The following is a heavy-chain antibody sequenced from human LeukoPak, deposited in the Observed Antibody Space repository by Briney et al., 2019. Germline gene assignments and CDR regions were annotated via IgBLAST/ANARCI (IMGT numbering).Heavy chain of an antibody. CDR3: ARDCSSTSCYWTFDY. CDR2: IKQDGSEK. D-gene: IGHD2-2*01. CDR1: GFTFSSYW. J-gene: IGHJ4*02. Sequence: GRSLRLSCAASGFTFSSYWMGWVRQAPGKGLEWVANIKQDGSEKYYVDSVKGRLTISRDNAKNSLYLQMNSLRAEDTAVYYCARDCSSTSCYWTFDYWGQGTLVTVSS. V-gene: IGHV3-7*01.